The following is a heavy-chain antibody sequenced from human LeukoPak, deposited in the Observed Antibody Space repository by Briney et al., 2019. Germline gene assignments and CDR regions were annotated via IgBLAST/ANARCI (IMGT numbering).Heavy chain of an antibody. CDR2: INPNNGDT. CDR3: ARNGQLLSGGNWFDP. Sequence: ASVKVSCKASGYIFTGYYMHWVRQAPGQGPEWMGWINPNNGDTKYAQKFQGRVTMTRDTSITTVYMELSRLRSDDTAFYYCARNGQLLSGGNWFDPWGQGALVTVSS. CDR1: GYIFTGYY. V-gene: IGHV1-2*02. J-gene: IGHJ5*02. D-gene: IGHD2-2*01.